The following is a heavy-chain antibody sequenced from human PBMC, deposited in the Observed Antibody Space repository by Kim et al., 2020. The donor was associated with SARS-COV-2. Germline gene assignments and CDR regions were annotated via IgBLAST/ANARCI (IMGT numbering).Heavy chain of an antibody. J-gene: IGHJ4*02. Sequence: YEQKFQGRVTITADESTSTAYMELSSLRSEDTAVYYCAGRYSSGWFTFDYWGQGTLVTVSS. V-gene: IGHV1-69*01. D-gene: IGHD6-19*01. CDR3: AGRYSSGWFTFDY.